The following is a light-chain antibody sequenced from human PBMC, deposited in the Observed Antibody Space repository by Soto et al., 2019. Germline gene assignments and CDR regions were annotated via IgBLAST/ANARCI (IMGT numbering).Light chain of an antibody. CDR2: KAS. CDR1: QSISDW. V-gene: IGKV1-5*03. J-gene: IGKJ5*01. Sequence: DIQMTQSPSTLSASVGDRVTITCRASQSISDWLAWYQQKPGKAPKLRIYKASGLESGVPSRFSGSGSGTEFTLTITSLQPDDFATYYCQQYNSYPITFGQGTRLEIK. CDR3: QQYNSYPIT.